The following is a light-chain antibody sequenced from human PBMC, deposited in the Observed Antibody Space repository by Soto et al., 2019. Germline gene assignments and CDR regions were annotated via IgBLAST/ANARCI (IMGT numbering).Light chain of an antibody. J-gene: IGKJ1*01. V-gene: IGKV3D-7*01. Sequence: EIVMTQSPGTLSLSPGERATLSCRASQTIESRSLSWYQQKPGQPPRLLVYGAYTRASGIPARFSGSGSGTDFTLTISSLQPEDFAVYYCQQYGSSPRTFGQGTKVEIK. CDR2: GAY. CDR3: QQYGSSPRT. CDR1: QTIESRS.